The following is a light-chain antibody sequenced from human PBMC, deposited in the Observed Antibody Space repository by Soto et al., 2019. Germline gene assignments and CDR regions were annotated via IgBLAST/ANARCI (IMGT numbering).Light chain of an antibody. CDR3: SSFTSSITDV. CDR2: NVT. J-gene: IGLJ1*01. CDR1: SSDVGSYDY. V-gene: IGLV2-14*01. Sequence: QSVLIQPPSVSGSPGQSVTISCTGTSSDVGSYDYVSWYQQHPGTVPKPMIYNVTNRPSGVSNRFSGSKSGNTASLTISGLQAEDEADYYCSSFTSSITDVFGTGTKVTV.